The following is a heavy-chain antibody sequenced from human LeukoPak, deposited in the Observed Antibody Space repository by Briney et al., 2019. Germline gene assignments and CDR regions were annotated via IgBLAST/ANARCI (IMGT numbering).Heavy chain of an antibody. V-gene: IGHV3-23*01. Sequence: GSLRLSCAASGFTFSSYAMSWVRQAPGKGLEWVSAISGSGGSTYYADSVKGRFTISRDNSKNTLYLQMNSLRAEDTAVYYCAREGVYDYVWGTYRLVREVYDYWGQGTLVTVSS. J-gene: IGHJ4*02. CDR2: ISGSGGST. CDR3: AREGVYDYVWGTYRLVREVYDY. CDR1: GFTFSSYA. D-gene: IGHD3-16*02.